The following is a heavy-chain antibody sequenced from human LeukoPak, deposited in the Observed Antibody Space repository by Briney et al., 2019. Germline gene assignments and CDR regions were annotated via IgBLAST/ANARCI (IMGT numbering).Heavy chain of an antibody. J-gene: IGHJ6*02. D-gene: IGHD6-13*01. CDR1: GGSISSYY. V-gene: IGHV4-59*01. Sequence: SETLSLTCTVSGGSISSYYWSWIRQPPGKGLEWIGYIYYGGSTNYNPSLKSRVTISVDTSKNQFSLKLSSVTAADTAVYYCARVLGDSSWYNYYYGMDVWGQGTTVTVSS. CDR3: ARVLGDSSWYNYYYGMDV. CDR2: IYYGGST.